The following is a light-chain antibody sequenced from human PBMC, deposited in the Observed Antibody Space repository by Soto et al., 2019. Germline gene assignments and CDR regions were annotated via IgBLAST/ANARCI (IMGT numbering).Light chain of an antibody. CDR2: DAS. CDR3: QQRSNWPYT. CDR1: QSVSSY. J-gene: IGKJ2*01. Sequence: EIVLTQSPATLSLSPGERATLSFRASQSVSSYLAWYQQKPGQAPRLLIYDASNMATGIPARFSGSGSGTDFTLTISSLEPEDFAVYYCQQRSNWPYTFGQGTKLEIK. V-gene: IGKV3-11*01.